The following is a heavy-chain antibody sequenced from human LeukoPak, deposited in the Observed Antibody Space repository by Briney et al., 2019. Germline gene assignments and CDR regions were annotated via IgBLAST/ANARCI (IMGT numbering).Heavy chain of an antibody. D-gene: IGHD3-22*01. CDR1: GVSISSYY. Sequence: SETLSLTCTVSGVSISSYYWSWIRQPPGKGLEWIGYIYYSGSTNYNPSLKSRVTISVDTSKNQFSLKLSSVTAADTAVYYCARVYYDSSGYYVGDYWGQGTLVTVSS. CDR3: ARVYYDSSGYYVGDY. J-gene: IGHJ4*02. CDR2: IYYSGST. V-gene: IGHV4-59*01.